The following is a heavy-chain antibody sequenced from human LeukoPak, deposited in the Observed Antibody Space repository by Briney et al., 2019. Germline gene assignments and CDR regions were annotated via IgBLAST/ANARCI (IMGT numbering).Heavy chain of an antibody. J-gene: IGHJ4*02. CDR3: ARGGSSGWPIDFGY. Sequence: SQTLSLTCTVSGASIRSGDYYWSWIRQPPGKGLEWIGEINHSGSTNYNPSLKSRVTISVDTSKNQFSLKLSSVTAADTAVYYCARGGSSGWPIDFGYWGQGTLVTVSS. V-gene: IGHV4-30-4*08. D-gene: IGHD6-19*01. CDR1: GASIRSGDYY. CDR2: INHSGST.